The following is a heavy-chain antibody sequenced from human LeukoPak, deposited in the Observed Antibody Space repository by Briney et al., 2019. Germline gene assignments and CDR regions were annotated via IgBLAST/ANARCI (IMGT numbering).Heavy chain of an antibody. D-gene: IGHD3-22*01. Sequence: PSETLSLTCTVSGYSISSGYYWGWIRQPPGKGLEWIGSIYHSGNTYYNPSLKSRVTISVDTSKNQFSLKLSSVTAADTAVYYCARADYYDSSDYYYFAYFDYWGQGTLVTVSS. CDR1: GYSISSGYY. CDR2: IYHSGNT. CDR3: ARADYYDSSDYYYFAYFDY. V-gene: IGHV4-38-2*02. J-gene: IGHJ4*02.